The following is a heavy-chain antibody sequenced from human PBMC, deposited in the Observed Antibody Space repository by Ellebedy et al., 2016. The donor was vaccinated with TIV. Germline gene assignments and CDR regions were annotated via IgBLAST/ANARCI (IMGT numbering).Heavy chain of an antibody. CDR3: ASATLLNSKLDN. Sequence: GESLKISCAAYGFSFGSHWMHWLRQVPGKGLVWVARIKSDGRSTNYADSVKDRITISRDNAKNTLYLQRNSLRPEDTGVYYCASATLLNSKLDNWGQGILVTVSS. V-gene: IGHV3-74*01. CDR2: IKSDGRST. CDR1: GFSFGSHW. J-gene: IGHJ4*02. D-gene: IGHD5-24*01.